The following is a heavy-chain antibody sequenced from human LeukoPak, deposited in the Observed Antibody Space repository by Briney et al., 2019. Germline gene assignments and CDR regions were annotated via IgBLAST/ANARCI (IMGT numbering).Heavy chain of an antibody. CDR1: GFTFSNAW. CDR2: IKSKTDGGTT. V-gene: IGHV3-15*01. Sequence: GGSLRLSCAASGFTFSNAWMSWVRQAPGKGLEWVGRIKSKTDGGTTDYAAPVKGRFTISRDDSKNTLYLQMNSLKTEDTAVYYCTSLPVVAAIDYWGQGTLVTVSS. J-gene: IGHJ4*02. CDR3: TSLPVVAAIDY. D-gene: IGHD2-15*01.